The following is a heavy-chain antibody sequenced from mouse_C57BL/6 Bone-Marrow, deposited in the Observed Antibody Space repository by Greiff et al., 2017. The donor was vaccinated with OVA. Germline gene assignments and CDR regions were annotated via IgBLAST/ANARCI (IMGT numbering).Heavy chain of an antibody. CDR2: ISDGGSYT. D-gene: IGHD2-5*01. V-gene: IGHV5-4*01. CDR1: GFTFSSYA. J-gene: IGHJ4*01. CDR3: ARETYSNYAMDY. Sequence: EVKVVESGGGLVKPGGSLKLSCAASGFTFSSYAMSWVRQTPEKRLEWVATISDGGSYTYYPDNVKGRFTISRDNDKNNLYLQMSHLKSEDTAMYYCARETYSNYAMDYWGQGTSVTVSS.